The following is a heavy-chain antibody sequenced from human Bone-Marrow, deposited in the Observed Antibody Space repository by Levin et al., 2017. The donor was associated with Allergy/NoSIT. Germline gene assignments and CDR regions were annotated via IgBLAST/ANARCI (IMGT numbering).Heavy chain of an antibody. J-gene: IGHJ3*02. CDR1: GFTVSSNY. V-gene: IGHV3-53*01. CDR2: IYSGGST. Sequence: GGSLRLSCAASGFTVSSNYMSWVRQAPGKGLEWVSVIYSGGSTYYADSVKGRFTISRDNSKNTLYLQMNSLRAEDTAVYYCARESSCDYGDYGDAFDIWGQGTMVTVSS. CDR3: ARESSCDYGDYGDAFDI. D-gene: IGHD4-17*01.